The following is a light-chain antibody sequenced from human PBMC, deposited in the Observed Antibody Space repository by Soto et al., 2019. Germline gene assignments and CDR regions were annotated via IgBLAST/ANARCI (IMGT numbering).Light chain of an antibody. CDR3: QQYGTSSYT. V-gene: IGKV3-20*01. CDR1: QSLTSTY. Sequence: EIVLTQSPGTLSLSPGERATLSCRASQSLTSTYLAWYQQKPGQAPRLLIYDASSRATGIPDRFSGSGSGTDFTLTITRLQPEDFAVYYCQQYGTSSYTFGLGTKLEIK. J-gene: IGKJ2*01. CDR2: DAS.